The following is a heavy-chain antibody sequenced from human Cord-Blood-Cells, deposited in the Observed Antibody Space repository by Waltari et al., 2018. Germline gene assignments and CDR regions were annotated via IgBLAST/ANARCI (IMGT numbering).Heavy chain of an antibody. CDR3: ASLIVVVPAAKADY. Sequence: EVQLVESGGGLVQPGGSLRLSCAASGFTFSSYWMSWVRQAPGKGLEWVANIKQDGSEKYDVDSVKGRFTISRDNAKNSLYLQMNSLRAEDTAVYYCASLIVVVPAAKADYWGQGTLVTVSS. D-gene: IGHD2-2*01. J-gene: IGHJ4*02. CDR1: GFTFSSYW. CDR2: IKQDGSEK. V-gene: IGHV3-7*01.